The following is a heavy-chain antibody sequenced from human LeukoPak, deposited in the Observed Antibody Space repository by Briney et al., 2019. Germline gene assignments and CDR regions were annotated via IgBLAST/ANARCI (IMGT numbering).Heavy chain of an antibody. J-gene: IGHJ4*02. V-gene: IGHV3-53*01. Sequence: GGSLRLSCAASGFTFSSFAMSWVRQAPGKGLEWVSVIYSGGSTYYADSVKGRFTISRDNSKNTLYLQMNSLRAEDTAVYYCARAQQGYGDYYFDYWGQGTLVTVSS. CDR1: GFTFSSFA. CDR3: ARAQQGYGDYYFDY. CDR2: IYSGGST. D-gene: IGHD4-17*01.